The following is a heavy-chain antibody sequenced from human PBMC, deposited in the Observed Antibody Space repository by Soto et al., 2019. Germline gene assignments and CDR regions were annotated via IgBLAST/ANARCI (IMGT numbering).Heavy chain of an antibody. J-gene: IGHJ3*02. Sequence: EVQLVESGGGLVKPGGSLRLSCAASGFTFSSYSMNWVRQAPGKGLEWVSSISSSSSYIYYADSVKGRFTISRDNAKNSLYLQMSSLRAEDPAVYYCASLPVTTVTFDAFDIWGQGTMVTVSS. CDR1: GFTFSSYS. V-gene: IGHV3-21*01. CDR3: ASLPVTTVTFDAFDI. CDR2: ISSSSSYI. D-gene: IGHD4-17*01.